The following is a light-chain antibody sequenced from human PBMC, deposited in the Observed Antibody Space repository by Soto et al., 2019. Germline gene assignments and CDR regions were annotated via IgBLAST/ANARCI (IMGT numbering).Light chain of an antibody. J-gene: IGLJ1*01. CDR1: GSNIGSNS. V-gene: IGLV1-44*01. CDR2: LND. CDR3: AAWDDSLLAV. Sequence: QAVVTQPPSASATPGQRVTISCSGSGSNIGSNSVHWYRQLPGTAPKLLIYLNDQRPSGVPDRFSGSKSGTSASLAISGLQPDDEGDYYCAAWDDSLLAVFGTGTKLTVL.